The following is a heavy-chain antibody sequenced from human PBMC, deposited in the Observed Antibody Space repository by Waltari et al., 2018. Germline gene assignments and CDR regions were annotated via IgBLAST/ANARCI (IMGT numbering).Heavy chain of an antibody. J-gene: IGHJ6*02. D-gene: IGHD6-6*01. CDR2: RWYDGSNK. CDR1: GFTFSSYG. V-gene: IGHV3-30*18. CDR3: AKDPAHLVAARRGYYYGMDV. Sequence: QVQLVESGGGVVQPGRSLRLSCAASGFTFSSYGMHWVRKAPGKGLEWVAVRWYDGSNKYAAECGKVRFTISRDNSKNTLYLQMNSLRAEDTAMYYCAKDPAHLVAARRGYYYGMDVWGQGTTVTVSS.